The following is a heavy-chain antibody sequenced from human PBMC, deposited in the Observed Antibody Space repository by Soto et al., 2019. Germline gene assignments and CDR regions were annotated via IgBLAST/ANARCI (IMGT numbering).Heavy chain of an antibody. J-gene: IGHJ4*02. CDR3: ERDRGVRFSRIDY. CDR2: FYRSGRT. V-gene: IGHV4-38-2*02. Sequence: SETLSLTCAVSGYSISSGYYWGWIRQPPGKGLEWIGNFYRSGRTYNNPSLKSRVSISVDTSKNQFSLRLNSVTAADTAVYYCERDRGVRFSRIDYWGPGPLVTVSS. D-gene: IGHD3-3*01. CDR1: GYSISSGYY.